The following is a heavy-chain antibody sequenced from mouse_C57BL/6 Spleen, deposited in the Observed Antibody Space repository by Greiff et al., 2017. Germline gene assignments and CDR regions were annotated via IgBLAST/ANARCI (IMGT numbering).Heavy chain of an antibody. V-gene: IGHV1-50*01. Sequence: QVQLQQPGAELVKPGASVKMSCKASGYTFTSYWMQWVKQRPGQGLEWIGEMYPSDSYTNYNQKFKGKATLTVDTASSTAYMQLSSLTSEDSAVYYCARTYLAYEAYWGQGTLVTVSA. CDR3: ARTYLAYEAY. J-gene: IGHJ3*01. CDR1: GYTFTSYW. CDR2: MYPSDSYT. D-gene: IGHD2-12*01.